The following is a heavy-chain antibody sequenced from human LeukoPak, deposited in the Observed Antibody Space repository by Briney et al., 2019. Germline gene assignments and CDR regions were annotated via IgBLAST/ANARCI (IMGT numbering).Heavy chain of an antibody. CDR1: GGSISSSSYY. V-gene: IGHV4-39*01. CDR3: ARHPTTFTIFGVVLFGGFDP. D-gene: IGHD3-3*01. J-gene: IGHJ5*02. CDR2: IYYSGST. Sequence: SETLSLTCTVSGGSISSSSYYWGWIRQPPGKGLEWIGSIYYSGSTYYNPSLKSRVTISVDTSKNQFSLKLSSVTAADTAVYYCARHPTTFTIFGVVLFGGFDPWGQGTLVTVSS.